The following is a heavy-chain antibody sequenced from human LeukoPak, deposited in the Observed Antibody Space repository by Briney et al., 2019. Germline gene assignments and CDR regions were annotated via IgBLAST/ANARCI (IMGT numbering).Heavy chain of an antibody. V-gene: IGHV3-43*01. Sequence: PGGSLRLSCAASGFTFDVYTMHWVRQAPGKVLEWVSLISWDGGSTYYADSVKGSFTISRYNAKNSLYLKMKSLRAKDTYLYDCAKASYFDWLLRIDYWGQGTLVTVSS. CDR3: AKASYFDWLLRIDY. CDR2: ISWDGGST. CDR1: GFTFDVYT. D-gene: IGHD3-9*01. J-gene: IGHJ4*02.